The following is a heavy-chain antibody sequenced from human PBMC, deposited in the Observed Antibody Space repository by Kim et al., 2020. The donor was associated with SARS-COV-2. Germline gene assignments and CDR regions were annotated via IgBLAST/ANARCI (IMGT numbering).Heavy chain of an antibody. CDR3: AKDGEMTTIPAFDH. CDR1: GFNFDRDG. J-gene: IGHJ4*02. D-gene: IGHD4-4*01. V-gene: IGHV3-30*18. CDR2: ISYDGGNQ. Sequence: GGSLRLSCAASGFNFDRDGMHWVRQAPGKGLEWVAIISYDGGNQNYADSVKGRFTISRDNSKNTLYLQMNSLRVEDTAVYYCAKDGEMTTIPAFDHWGQGTLVTVSS.